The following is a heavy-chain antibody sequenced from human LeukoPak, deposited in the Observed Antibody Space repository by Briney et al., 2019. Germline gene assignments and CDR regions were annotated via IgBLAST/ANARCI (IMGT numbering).Heavy chain of an antibody. V-gene: IGHV4-39*01. CDR3: ARLVVSSWYHEVLLGRDY. Sequence: SETLSLTCIVSGGSISSRPYYWGWIRQPPGKGLEWLGSFDYSGSTYYKPSLKSRVTISVDTSKNQFSLKLSSVTAADTAVYYCARLVVSSWYHEVLLGRDYWGQGTLVTVSS. J-gene: IGHJ4*02. CDR2: FDYSGST. CDR1: GGSISSRPYY. D-gene: IGHD6-13*01.